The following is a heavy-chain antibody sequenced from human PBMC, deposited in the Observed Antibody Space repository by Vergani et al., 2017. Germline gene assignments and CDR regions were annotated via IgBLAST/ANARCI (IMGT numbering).Heavy chain of an antibody. CDR3: ASGKYYSDSTSHFRGRYFDV. CDR1: GDSIISRSYY. Sequence: QMQLQESGPGLVKASETLSLTCTVSGDSIISRSYYWGWIRQTPGKGLEWIGSIYNSGNGDSSSSLKSRVTISEDTSKNQFSLKLTSVTAADTAVYYCASGKYYSDSTSHFRGRYFDVWGRGTLVTVPS. V-gene: IGHV4-39*01. J-gene: IGHJ2*01. D-gene: IGHD3-16*01. CDR2: IYNSGNG.